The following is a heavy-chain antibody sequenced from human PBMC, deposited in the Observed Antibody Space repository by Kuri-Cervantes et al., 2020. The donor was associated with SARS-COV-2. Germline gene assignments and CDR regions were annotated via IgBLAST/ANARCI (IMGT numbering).Heavy chain of an antibody. CDR2: IRYDGSNK. CDR1: GFTFSSYG. V-gene: IGHV3-30*02. Sequence: LSLTCAASGFTFSSYGMHWVRQAPGKGLEWVAFIRYDGSNKYYADSVKGRFTISRDNSKNTLYLQMNSLRAEDTAVYYCAKAGENNYYYYMDVWGKGTTVTVSS. D-gene: IGHD3-16*01. J-gene: IGHJ6*03. CDR3: AKAGENNYYYYMDV.